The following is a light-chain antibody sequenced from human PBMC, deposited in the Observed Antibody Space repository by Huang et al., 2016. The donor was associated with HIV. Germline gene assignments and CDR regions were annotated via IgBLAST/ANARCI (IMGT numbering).Light chain of an antibody. CDR1: QSISSY. CDR3: QQSYSTPLT. CDR2: AEY. J-gene: IGKJ3*01. V-gene: IGKV1-39*01. Sequence: DIQLTQSPSSLSASVGDSVTITGRASQSISSYVNWYQQKPGRAPKLLIYAEYSLQSGVTARFSGSGSGTDFTLTISSLQPEDFATYYCQQSYSTPLTFGPGTKVDIK.